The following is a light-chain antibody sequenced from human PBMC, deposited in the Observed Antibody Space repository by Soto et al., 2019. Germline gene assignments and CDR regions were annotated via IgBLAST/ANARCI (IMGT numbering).Light chain of an antibody. CDR1: SSDVGGYNY. CDR3: SSYAGSNNLEV. Sequence: QSALTQPPSASGSPGQSVTISCTGTSSDVGGYNYVSWYQQHPGKAPKLMIYEVSKRPSGVPDRFSGSKSGNTASLTVSGLQAEDEADYYCSSYAGSNNLEVCVGGTKLTVL. J-gene: IGLJ2*01. CDR2: EVS. V-gene: IGLV2-8*01.